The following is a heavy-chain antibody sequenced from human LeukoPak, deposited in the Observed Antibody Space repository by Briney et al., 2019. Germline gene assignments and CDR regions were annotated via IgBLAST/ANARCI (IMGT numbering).Heavy chain of an antibody. Sequence: ASVKVSCKASGYTFTSYDINWVRQATGQGLEWMGWMNPNSGNTGYAQKFQGRVTMTRNTSISTAYMELSSLRSEDTALHYCERMVRGVMSPRRYYFDYWGQGTLVTVSS. CDR3: ERMVRGVMSPRRYYFDY. CDR2: MNPNSGNT. V-gene: IGHV1-8*01. J-gene: IGHJ4*02. D-gene: IGHD3-10*01. CDR1: GYTFTSYD.